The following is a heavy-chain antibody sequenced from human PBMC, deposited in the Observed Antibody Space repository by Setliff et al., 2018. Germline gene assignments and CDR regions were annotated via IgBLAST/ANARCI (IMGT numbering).Heavy chain of an antibody. CDR3: ARSPRPPTSLDYVDV. J-gene: IGHJ6*03. V-gene: IGHV3-74*01. Sequence: GGSLRLSCAASGFTFSSYWMHWVRQAPGKGLVWVSRINSDGSSTGYADSVKGRFTIYRDMAENTLYLQMNSLRAEDTAVYYCARSPRPPTSLDYVDVWGDGTMVTVSS. D-gene: IGHD2-2*01. CDR2: INSDGSST. CDR1: GFTFSSYW.